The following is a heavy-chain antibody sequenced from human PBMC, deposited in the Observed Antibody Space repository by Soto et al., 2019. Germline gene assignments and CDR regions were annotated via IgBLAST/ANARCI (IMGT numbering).Heavy chain of an antibody. V-gene: IGHV3-7*05. CDR2: IKEDGSEK. D-gene: IGHD3-9*01. CDR1: GFSFGTYW. CDR3: AKDVNYDMLAGYYYY. Sequence: PGGSLRRSCASSGFSFGTYWMTWIRQAPGKGLEWVANIKEDGSEKNYVDSVEGRFTISRDNAKNALYVQMNSLRVEDTAVYFCAKDVNYDMLAGYYYYWGHGTLVT. J-gene: IGHJ4*01.